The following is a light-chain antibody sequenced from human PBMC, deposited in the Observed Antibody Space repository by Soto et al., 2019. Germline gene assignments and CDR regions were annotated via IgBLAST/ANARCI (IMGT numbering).Light chain of an antibody. CDR1: QSISGK. V-gene: IGKV1-17*01. CDR3: KHYNSYSEA. CDR2: AAS. Sequence: DIQVTQSPSSLSASVGDTVTITCRTSQSISGKLSWYQQKPGKAPKRLIYAASSLQSGVPSRFSGSGSGTEFTLTISSLQPDDFATYYCKHYNSYSEAVGNGTKVDIK. J-gene: IGKJ1*01.